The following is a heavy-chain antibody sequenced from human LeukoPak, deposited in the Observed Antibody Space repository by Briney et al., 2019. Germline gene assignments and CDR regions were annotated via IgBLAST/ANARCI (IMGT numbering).Heavy chain of an antibody. CDR1: GYTVSNYD. V-gene: IGHV3-21*01. J-gene: IGHJ6*02. CDR3: ARSGRYFDWSRGNEGMDV. D-gene: IGHD3-9*01. Sequence: GASVKVSCKASGYTVSNYDINWVRQATGQGLEWGSSISTSSSYIDYADSVKRRCTISRDNAKNSLYLQMTSLRAEETGVYSCARSGRYFDWSRGNEGMDVWAKGPRSPSP. CDR2: ISTSSSYI.